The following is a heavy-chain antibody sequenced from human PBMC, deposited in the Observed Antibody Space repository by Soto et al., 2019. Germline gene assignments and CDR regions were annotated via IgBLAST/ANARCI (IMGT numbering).Heavy chain of an antibody. D-gene: IGHD6-25*01. CDR2: ISAHNGNT. CDR3: ARHLAAEMIDS. V-gene: IGHV1-18*01. J-gene: IGHJ4*02. CDR1: GYTFTSYG. Sequence: QVQLVQSGAEVKKPGASVKVSCKASGYTFTSYGISWVRQAPGQGLEWMGWISAHNGNTKYAQKVQGRVTMTTDTPTITPYVELGSLSFDDPAVYYCARHLAAEMIDSWGQGTLVTVSS.